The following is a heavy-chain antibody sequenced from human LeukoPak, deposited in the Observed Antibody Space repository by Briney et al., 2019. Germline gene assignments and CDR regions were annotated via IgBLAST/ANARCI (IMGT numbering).Heavy chain of an antibody. V-gene: IGHV1-2*06. CDR1: GYTFTGYY. Sequence: GASVKVSCNASGYTFTGYYMHWVRQAPGHGLEWMGRINPNTGGTNYAQKFQGRVTMTRDTSISTAYMELSRLRSDDTAVYYCARTSINPQWLASTNWFDPWGQGTLVTVSS. J-gene: IGHJ5*02. D-gene: IGHD6-19*01. CDR2: INPNTGGT. CDR3: ARTSINPQWLASTNWFDP.